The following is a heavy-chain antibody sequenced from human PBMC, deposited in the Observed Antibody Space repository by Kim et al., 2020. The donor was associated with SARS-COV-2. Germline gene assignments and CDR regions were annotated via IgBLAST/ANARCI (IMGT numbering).Heavy chain of an antibody. CDR1: GYSFTSYW. D-gene: IGHD5-12*01. CDR3: ARRSPIVATIGDAFDI. V-gene: IGHV5-51*01. J-gene: IGHJ3*02. Sequence: GESLKISCKGSGYSFTSYWIGWVRQMPGKGLEWMGIIYPGDSDTRYSPSFQGQVTISADKSISTAYLQWSSLKASDTAMYYCARRSPIVATIGDAFDIWGQGTMVTVSS. CDR2: IYPGDSDT.